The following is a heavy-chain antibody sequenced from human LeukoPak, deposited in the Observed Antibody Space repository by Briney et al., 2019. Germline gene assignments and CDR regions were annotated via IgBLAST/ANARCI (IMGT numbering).Heavy chain of an antibody. CDR3: ARMTYASAHFNY. Sequence: GGSLRLSCAASGFTASSNYMSWVRQAPGKGLEWVSVIYSGGSTYYADSVKGRFTISRDNSKNTVYLQMNSLRAEDTAVYYCARMTYASAHFNYWGQGTLVTVSS. CDR1: GFTASSNY. CDR2: IYSGGST. J-gene: IGHJ4*02. D-gene: IGHD2-21*02. V-gene: IGHV3-66*02.